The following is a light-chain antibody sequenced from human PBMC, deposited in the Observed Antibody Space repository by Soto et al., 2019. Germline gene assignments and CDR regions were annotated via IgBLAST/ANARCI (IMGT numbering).Light chain of an antibody. J-gene: IGKJ1*01. Sequence: AIRMTQSPSSLSASTGDRVTITCRASQGISSYLAWYQQKPGKAPKLLIYAASTLQSGVPSRFSGSGSGTDFTLTISRLEPEDFAVYYCQQYGSSPATFGQGTKVEIK. CDR3: QQYGSSPAT. CDR1: QGISSY. V-gene: IGKV1-8*01. CDR2: AAS.